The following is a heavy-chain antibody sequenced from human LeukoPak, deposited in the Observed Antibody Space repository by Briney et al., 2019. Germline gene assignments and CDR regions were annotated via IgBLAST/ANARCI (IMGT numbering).Heavy chain of an antibody. Sequence: ASVKVSCKASGYTFTGYYMHWVRQAPGQGLEWMGWINPNSGGTNYAQKFQGRVTMTRDTSISTAYMELRSLTSDDTALYYCARLMDNNYDGSAFDYWGQGTLVTVSS. CDR2: INPNSGGT. CDR3: ARLMDNNYDGSAFDY. CDR1: GYTFTGYY. D-gene: IGHD3-22*01. J-gene: IGHJ4*02. V-gene: IGHV1-2*02.